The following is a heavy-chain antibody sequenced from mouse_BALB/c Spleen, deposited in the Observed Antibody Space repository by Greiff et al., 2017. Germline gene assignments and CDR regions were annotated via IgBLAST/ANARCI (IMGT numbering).Heavy chain of an antibody. V-gene: IGHV1-87*01. J-gene: IGHJ2*01. Sequence: VQGVESGAELARPGASVKLSCKASGYTFTSYWMQWVKQRPGQGLEWIGAIYPGDGDTRYTQKFKGKATLTADKSSSTAYMQLSSLASEDSAVYYCARGDGKSPYWGQGTTLTVSS. CDR2: IYPGDGDT. CDR1: GYTFTSYW. D-gene: IGHD2-1*01. CDR3: ARGDGKSPY.